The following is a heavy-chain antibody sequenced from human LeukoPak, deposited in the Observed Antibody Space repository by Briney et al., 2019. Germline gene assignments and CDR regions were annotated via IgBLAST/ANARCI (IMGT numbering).Heavy chain of an antibody. J-gene: IGHJ3*02. D-gene: IGHD3-10*01. Sequence: PSETLSLTCTVSGGSISSYYWSWIRQPAGKGLEWIGRIYTSGSTNYNPSLKSRVTMSVDTSKNQFSLKLSSVTAADTAVYYCARGGVWFGESRAFDIWGQGTMVTVSS. CDR3: ARGGVWFGESRAFDI. V-gene: IGHV4-4*07. CDR2: IYTSGST. CDR1: GGSISSYY.